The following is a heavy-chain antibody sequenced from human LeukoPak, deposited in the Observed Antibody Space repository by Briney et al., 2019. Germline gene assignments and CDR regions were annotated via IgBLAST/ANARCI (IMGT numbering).Heavy chain of an antibody. CDR1: GFIFSSYA. CDR2: ISGSGDST. V-gene: IGHV3-23*01. J-gene: IGHJ4*02. CDR3: ATTYELRYFDWLSPCF. D-gene: IGHD3-9*01. Sequence: GGSLRLSCAASGFIFSSYAMGWVRRAPGKGLEWVSAISGSGDSTYYADSVKGRFTISRDNSKNTLYLQMNSLRAEDTAVYYCATTYELRYFDWLSPCFWGQGTLVTVSS.